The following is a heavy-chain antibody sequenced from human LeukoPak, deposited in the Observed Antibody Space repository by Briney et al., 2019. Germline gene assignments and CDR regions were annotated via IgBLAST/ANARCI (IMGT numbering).Heavy chain of an antibody. Sequence: GGSLRFSCAASGFTVSSNYMGWVRQPPGRGLEWASVIYSGGSTYYAHTVKGRFTVSRDTAKNSLHLQMSNLRAEDTAVYYCARLGRQPYFDSWGQGVLVAVSS. J-gene: IGHJ4*02. D-gene: IGHD6-13*01. V-gene: IGHV3-66*04. CDR1: GFTVSSNY. CDR3: ARLGRQPYFDS. CDR2: IYSGGST.